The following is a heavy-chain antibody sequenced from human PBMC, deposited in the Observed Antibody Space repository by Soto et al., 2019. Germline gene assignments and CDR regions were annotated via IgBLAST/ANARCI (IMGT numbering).Heavy chain of an antibody. CDR2: IYSGGST. CDR1: GFTVSSNY. D-gene: IGHD3-9*01. V-gene: IGHV3-66*04. J-gene: IGHJ6*03. Sequence: WGSLRLFCAASGFTVSSNYKSWVRQAPGKGLEWVSVIYSGGSTYYADSVKGRFTISRDNSKNTLYLQMNSLRAEDTAVYYCARQYYDILTGYYMDVWGKGTTVTVSS. CDR3: ARQYYDILTGYYMDV.